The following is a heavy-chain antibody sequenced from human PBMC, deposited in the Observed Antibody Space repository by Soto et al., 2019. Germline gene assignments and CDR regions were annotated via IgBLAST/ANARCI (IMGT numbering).Heavy chain of an antibody. D-gene: IGHD4-4*01. CDR1: GFTFSSYA. J-gene: IGHJ4*02. CDR2: ISYDGSNK. Sequence: QVQLVESGGGVVQPGRSLRLSCAASGFTFSSYAMHWVRQAPGKGLEWEAVISYDGSNKYYADSVKGRFTISRDNSKNTLYLQMNSLRAEDTAVYYCARDPIYSNSFDYWGQGTLVTVSS. V-gene: IGHV3-30-3*01. CDR3: ARDPIYSNSFDY.